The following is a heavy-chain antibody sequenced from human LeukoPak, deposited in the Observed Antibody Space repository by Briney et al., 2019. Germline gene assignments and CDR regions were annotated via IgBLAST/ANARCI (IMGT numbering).Heavy chain of an antibody. CDR3: ATTSGGSGDDAFDT. CDR2: IYYSGST. CDR1: GGSISSYY. J-gene: IGHJ3*02. D-gene: IGHD2-15*01. V-gene: IGHV4-59*01. Sequence: SETLSLTCTVSGGSISSYYWSWIRQPPGKGLEWIGYIYYSGSTNYNPSLKGRVTISVDTSKNQFSLKLSSVTAADTAVYYCATTSGGSGDDAFDTWGQGTMVTVSS.